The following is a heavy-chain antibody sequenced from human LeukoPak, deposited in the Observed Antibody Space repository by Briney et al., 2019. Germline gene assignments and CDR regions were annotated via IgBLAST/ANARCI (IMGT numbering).Heavy chain of an antibody. CDR3: ASGGYYGSGSYSPFDY. CDR1: GFTFSSYA. CDR2: ISYDGSNK. V-gene: IGHV3-30-3*01. D-gene: IGHD3-10*01. J-gene: IGHJ4*02. Sequence: QPGGSLRLSCAASGFTFSSYAMHWVRQAPGKGLEWVAVISYDGSNKYYADSVKGRFTISRDNSKNTLYLQMNSLRAEDTAVYYCASGGYYGSGSYSPFDYWGQGTLVTVSS.